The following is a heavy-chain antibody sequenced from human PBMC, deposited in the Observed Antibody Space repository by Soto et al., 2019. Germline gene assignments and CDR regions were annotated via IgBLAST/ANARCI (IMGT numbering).Heavy chain of an antibody. Sequence: VSGPTLVNPTETLTLTCTVSGFSLSNARMGVSWIRQPPGKALEWLAHIFSNDEKSYSTSLKSRLTISKDTSKSQVVLTMTNMDPVDTATYYCARITQIAPSPGFDPWGQGTLVTVSS. CDR3: ARITQIAPSPGFDP. CDR2: IFSNDEK. J-gene: IGHJ5*02. D-gene: IGHD6-13*01. CDR1: GFSLSNARMG. V-gene: IGHV2-26*01.